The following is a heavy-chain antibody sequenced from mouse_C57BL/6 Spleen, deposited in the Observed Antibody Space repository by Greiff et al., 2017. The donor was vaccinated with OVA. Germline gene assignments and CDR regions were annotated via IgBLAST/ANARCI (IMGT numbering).Heavy chain of an antibody. CDR3: AREREFITTTYFDY. Sequence: QVQLQQPGAELVKPGASVKMSCKASGYTFTSYWITWVKQRPGPGLEWIGDIYPGSGSTNYNEKFKSKATLTVDTSSSTAHMQLSSLTSEDSAVYYCAREREFITTTYFDYWGQGTTLTVSS. V-gene: IGHV1-55*01. CDR1: GYTFTSYW. CDR2: IYPGSGST. J-gene: IGHJ2*01. D-gene: IGHD1-1*01.